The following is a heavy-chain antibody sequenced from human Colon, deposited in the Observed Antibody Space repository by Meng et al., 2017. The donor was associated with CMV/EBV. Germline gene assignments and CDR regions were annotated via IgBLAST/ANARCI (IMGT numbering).Heavy chain of an antibody. J-gene: IGHJ5*02. V-gene: IGHV3-23*01. CDR3: AKGGAVLILNWLAP. D-gene: IGHD2-21*01. CDR1: GFTFSNYA. Sequence: GESLKISCAASGFTFSNYAMTWVRPAPGKGLDWVSGISDGGGSTYYADSVKGRFTISRDNFKNTLCLQMNNLRAEDSAVYYCAKGGAVLILNWLAPWGQGTLVTVSS. CDR2: ISDGGGST.